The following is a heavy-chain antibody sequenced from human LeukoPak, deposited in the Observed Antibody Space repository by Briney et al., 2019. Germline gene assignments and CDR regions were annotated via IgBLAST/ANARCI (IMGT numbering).Heavy chain of an antibody. V-gene: IGHV3-48*03. J-gene: IGHJ4*02. CDR1: GFTFSSYE. CDR3: ASAMVRGTQNDY. Sequence: GGSLGLSCAASGFTFSSYEMNWVRQAPGQGLEWVSYISSSGSTIYYADSVKGRFTISRDNAKNSLYLQMNSLRAEDTAVYYCASAMVRGTQNDYWGQGTLVTVSS. D-gene: IGHD3-10*01. CDR2: ISSSGSTI.